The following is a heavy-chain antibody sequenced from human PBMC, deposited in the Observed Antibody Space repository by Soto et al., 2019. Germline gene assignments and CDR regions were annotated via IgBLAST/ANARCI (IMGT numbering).Heavy chain of an antibody. J-gene: IGHJ4*02. Sequence: QVQLQESGPGLVKPSETLSLTCTVSGGSVSSGSYYWSWIRQPPGKGLEWIGYIYYSGSTNYNPSRRSRVTISVDTSRNQCSLKLSSVTAADTAVCYCASRIVGAPYDYWGQGTLVTVSS. CDR3: ASRIVGAPYDY. D-gene: IGHD1-26*01. V-gene: IGHV4-61*01. CDR1: GGSVSSGSYY. CDR2: IYYSGST.